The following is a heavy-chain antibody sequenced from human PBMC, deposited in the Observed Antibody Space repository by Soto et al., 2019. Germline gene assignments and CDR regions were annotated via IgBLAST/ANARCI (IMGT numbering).Heavy chain of an antibody. D-gene: IGHD3-22*01. Sequence: QVQLVESGGGVVQPGRSLTLSCAASGFTFSTYGMHWVRQAPGKGLEWVALISFDASNKYYADSVKGRFTISRDNSKNTFFLLMDSLRAEDTAVYYCAKEHDGSGYFHQYGMDVWGQGTTVTVSS. J-gene: IGHJ6*02. CDR1: GFTFSTYG. V-gene: IGHV3-30*18. CDR3: AKEHDGSGYFHQYGMDV. CDR2: ISFDASNK.